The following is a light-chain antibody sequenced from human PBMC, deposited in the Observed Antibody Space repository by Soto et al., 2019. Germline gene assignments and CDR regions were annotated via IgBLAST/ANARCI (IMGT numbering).Light chain of an antibody. J-gene: IGKJ2*01. CDR3: QQYTTSSPS. CDR2: KAS. Sequence: DLQMTQSPSTLSASVGDRVTITCRASQSLSSWLAWYQQKPGKAPKLLIYKASNLKSGVPSRFSGSGSGTEFTLTISSLQPDDFATYYCQQYTTSSPSFGQGTKPEIK. V-gene: IGKV1-5*03. CDR1: QSLSSW.